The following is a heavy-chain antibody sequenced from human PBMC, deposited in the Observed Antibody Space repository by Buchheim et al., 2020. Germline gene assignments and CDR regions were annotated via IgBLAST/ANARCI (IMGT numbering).Heavy chain of an antibody. D-gene: IGHD3-10*01. Sequence: QVQLVESGGGVVQPGRSLRLSCAASGFTFSSYGMHWVSQAPGKGLEWVAVISYDGSNKYYADSVKGRFTISRDNSKKTLYLQMNSLRAEDTAVYYCAKVQRGSGSTNWFDPWGQGTL. V-gene: IGHV3-30*18. CDR1: GFTFSSYG. CDR3: AKVQRGSGSTNWFDP. CDR2: ISYDGSNK. J-gene: IGHJ5*02.